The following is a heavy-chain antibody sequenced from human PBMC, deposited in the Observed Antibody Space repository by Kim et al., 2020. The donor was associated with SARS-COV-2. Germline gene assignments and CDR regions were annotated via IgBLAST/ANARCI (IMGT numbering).Heavy chain of an antibody. J-gene: IGHJ6*02. V-gene: IGHV3-53*01. Sequence: KYYTGYLNVRFTIARDNSKKSLYLQMISLRAEDSAVYYCARDLDYYGMDVWGQGTTVTVSS. CDR2: K. CDR3: ARDLDYYGMDV.